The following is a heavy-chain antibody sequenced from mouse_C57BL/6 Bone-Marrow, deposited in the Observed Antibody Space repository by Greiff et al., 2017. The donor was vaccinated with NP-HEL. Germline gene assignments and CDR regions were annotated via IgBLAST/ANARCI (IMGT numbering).Heavy chain of an antibody. J-gene: IGHJ4*01. CDR3: TRPDYYGSSSPYAMDY. V-gene: IGHV6-6*01. CDR1: GFTFSDAW. D-gene: IGHD1-1*01. CDR2: IRNKANNHAT. Sequence: EVMLVESGGGLVQPGGSMKLSCAASGFTFSDAWMDWVRQSPEKGLEWVAEIRNKANNHATYYAESVKGRFTISRDDSKSSVYLQRNSLRAEETGIYYCTRPDYYGSSSPYAMDYWGQGTSVTVSS.